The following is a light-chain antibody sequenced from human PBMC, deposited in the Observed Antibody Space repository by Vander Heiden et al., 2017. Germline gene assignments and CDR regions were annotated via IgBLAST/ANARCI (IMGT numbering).Light chain of an antibody. J-gene: IGLJ1*01. CDR2: GNN. Sequence: QSVVTQPPSASGTPGQGVTISCSGSSSNIGINTVNWFQQLPGTAPNLLIYGNNQRPSGVPDRMSGSKSGTSASLAISGLQSEDEAHYYCAAWDDSLDAFVFGAGTKVTVL. CDR3: AAWDDSLDAFV. V-gene: IGLV1-44*01. CDR1: SSNIGINT.